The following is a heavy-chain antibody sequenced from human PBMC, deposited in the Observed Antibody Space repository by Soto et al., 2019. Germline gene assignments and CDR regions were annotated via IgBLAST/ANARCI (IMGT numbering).Heavy chain of an antibody. J-gene: IGHJ4*02. V-gene: IGHV3-48*01. Sequence: GGSLRLSCAAPGFTFSSYSMNWVRQAPGKGLEWFSYISSSSSTIYYADSVKGRFTISRDNAKNSLYLQMNGLRAEDTAVYYCARDPVRIAVAHSGPRWGQGTLVTVSS. D-gene: IGHD6-19*01. CDR1: GFTFSSYS. CDR2: ISSSSSTI. CDR3: ARDPVRIAVAHSGPR.